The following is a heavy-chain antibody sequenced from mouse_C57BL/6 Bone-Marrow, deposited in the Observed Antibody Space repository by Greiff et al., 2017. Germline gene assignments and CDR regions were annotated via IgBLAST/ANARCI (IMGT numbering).Heavy chain of an antibody. CDR1: GYTFTSYW. V-gene: IGHV1-69*01. CDR3: ARKCHDAMDY. CDR2: IDPSDSYT. Sequence: QVQLQQPGAELVMPGASVKLSCKASGYTFTSYWMHWVKQRPGQGLEWIGEIDPSDSYTNYNQKFKGKSTLTVDKSSSTAYMQLSSLTSEDAAVYYCARKCHDAMDYWGQGTSVTVSS. J-gene: IGHJ4*01.